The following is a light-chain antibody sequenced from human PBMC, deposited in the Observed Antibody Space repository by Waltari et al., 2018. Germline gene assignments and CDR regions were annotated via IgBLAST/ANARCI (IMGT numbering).Light chain of an antibody. CDR2: DVT. CDR3: SSFTSSSTLWV. J-gene: IGLJ3*02. Sequence: QSALTQPASVSGSPGQSITISCTGTSSDVGNYNYVSWYQQHPGKAPKLMIYDVTNRPSGVSKRFSCSKSGNTASLTISGLQAEDEADYYCSSFTSSSTLWVFGGGTKVTVL. CDR1: SSDVGNYNY. V-gene: IGLV2-14*03.